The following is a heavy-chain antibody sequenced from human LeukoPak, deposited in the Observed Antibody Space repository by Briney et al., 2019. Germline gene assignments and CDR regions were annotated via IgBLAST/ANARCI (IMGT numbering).Heavy chain of an antibody. Sequence: KPSETLSLTCAVYGGSFSGNYWSWIPQSPGKGPECIGEINHSGSTNYNPSLKSRVTISVDTSKNQFSLKLSSVTAADTAVYYCARGTGTPVYYQYGLDVWGQGTTVTVSS. D-gene: IGHD1-1*01. V-gene: IGHV4-34*01. CDR1: GGSFSGNY. CDR3: ARGTGTPVYYQYGLDV. J-gene: IGHJ6*02. CDR2: INHSGST.